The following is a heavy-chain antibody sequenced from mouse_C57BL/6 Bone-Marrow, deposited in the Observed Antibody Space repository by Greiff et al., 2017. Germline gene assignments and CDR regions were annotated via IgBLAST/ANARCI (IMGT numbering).Heavy chain of an antibody. CDR2: IYPRSGNT. CDR3: ARSDRFAY. V-gene: IGHV1-81*01. J-gene: IGHJ3*01. CDR1: GYTFTSYG. Sequence: VKVVESGAELARPGASVKLSCKASGYTFTSYGISWVKQRTGQGLEWIGEIYPRSGNTYYNEKFKGKATLTADKSSSTAYMELRSLTSEDSAVYFCARSDRFAYWGQGTLVTVSA.